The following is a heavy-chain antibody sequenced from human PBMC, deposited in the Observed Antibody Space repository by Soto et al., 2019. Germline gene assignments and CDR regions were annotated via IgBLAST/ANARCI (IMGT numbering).Heavy chain of an antibody. Sequence: QVQLVESGGGVVQPGGSLRLSCVASGFTFSSQAMHWVRQAPGKGLDWVAVISNDGNRKYYADSLKGRFTISRDNYMDTLYLQMNSLRVEDSAVYYCARDIYSPSSVGTPDIWGQGTMVTVSS. CDR2: ISNDGNRK. V-gene: IGHV3-30-3*01. D-gene: IGHD6-13*01. CDR1: GFTFSSQA. J-gene: IGHJ3*02. CDR3: ARDIYSPSSVGTPDI.